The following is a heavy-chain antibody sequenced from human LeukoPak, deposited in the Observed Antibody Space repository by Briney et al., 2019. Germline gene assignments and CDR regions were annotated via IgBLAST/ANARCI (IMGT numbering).Heavy chain of an antibody. J-gene: IGHJ4*02. Sequence: SETLSLTCAVYGGSFSGYYWSWIRQPPGKGLEWIGEINHSGSTYYNPSLKSRVTISVDTSKNQFSLKLSSVTAADTAVYYCARVGVTYYYGSGEFDYWGQGTLVTVSS. CDR3: ARVGVTYYYGSGEFDY. V-gene: IGHV4-34*01. CDR2: INHSGST. D-gene: IGHD3-10*01. CDR1: GGSFSGYY.